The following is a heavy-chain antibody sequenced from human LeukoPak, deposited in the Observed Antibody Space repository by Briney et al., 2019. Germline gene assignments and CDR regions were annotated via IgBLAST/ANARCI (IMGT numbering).Heavy chain of an antibody. CDR1: GFIFSSYN. D-gene: IGHD6-25*01. V-gene: IGHV3-21*01. CDR2: ISGSSSYI. J-gene: IGHJ4*02. CDR3: ARADDSGYHVEF. Sequence: PGGSLRLSCAASGFIFSSYNMNWVRQAPGKGLEWVSSISGSSSYIYYADSVKGRFTISRDNAKNSLYLQMNTLRAEDTAVYYCARADDSGYHVEFWGQGILVTVST.